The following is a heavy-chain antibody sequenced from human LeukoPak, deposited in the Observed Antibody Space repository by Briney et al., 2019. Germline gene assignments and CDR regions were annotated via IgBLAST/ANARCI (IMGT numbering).Heavy chain of an antibody. J-gene: IGHJ4*02. Sequence: PLETLSLTCTVSGGSISSSYFYWGWIRQPPGKGLEWVGSIYYSGSTHYNPSLESRVTISVDTSKSQLSLKLNSVTAADTAVYYCAWGGSGSYPYYFNYWGQGTLVTVSS. CDR3: AWGGSGSYPYYFNY. CDR2: IYYSGST. D-gene: IGHD3-10*01. CDR1: GGSISSSYFY. V-gene: IGHV4-39*07.